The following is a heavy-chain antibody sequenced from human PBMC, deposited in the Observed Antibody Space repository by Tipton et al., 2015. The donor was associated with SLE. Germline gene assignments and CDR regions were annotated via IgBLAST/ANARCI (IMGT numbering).Heavy chain of an antibody. V-gene: IGHV4-39*01. D-gene: IGHD3-10*01. J-gene: IGHJ5*02. CDR3: ASGGYGSGSHYLGGWFDP. Sequence: TLSLTCTVSGGSISSSSYYWGWIRPPPGKGLEWIGSIYYSGSTYYNPSLKSRVTISADTSKNQFSLKLSSVTAAGTAVYYCASGGYGSGSHYLGGWFDPWGRGTLVTVSS. CDR2: IYYSGST. CDR1: GGSISSSSYY.